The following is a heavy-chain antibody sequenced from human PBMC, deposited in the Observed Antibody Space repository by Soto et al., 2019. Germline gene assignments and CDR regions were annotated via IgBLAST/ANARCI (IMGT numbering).Heavy chain of an antibody. CDR1: GYTFTNYR. D-gene: IGHD3-16*01. V-gene: IGHV1-18*01. CDR2: NR. Sequence: GASVKVSCKASGYTFTNYRIYWVRQAPGQGLEWMGYNRNYAQKMQGRVTMTTDTATSTAYMELRSLRSDDTAVYYCARDRLPLGELSPGEYWGQGAVVTV. J-gene: IGHJ4*02. CDR3: ARDRLPLGELSPGEY.